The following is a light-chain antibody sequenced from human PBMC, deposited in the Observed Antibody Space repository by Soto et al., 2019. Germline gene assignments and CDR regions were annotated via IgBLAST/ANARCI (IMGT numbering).Light chain of an antibody. J-gene: IGLJ2*01. CDR1: SSDVGGYNS. CDR2: DVS. CDR3: SSYTSRRTLV. V-gene: IGLV2-14*01. Sequence: QSALTQPASVSGSPGQSITISCTGTSSDVGGYNSVSWYQQHPGTAPKLMIYDVSNRPSGVSNRFSGSKSGNTASLTISGLQAEDDADDYCSSYTSRRTLVFGGGTKLTVL.